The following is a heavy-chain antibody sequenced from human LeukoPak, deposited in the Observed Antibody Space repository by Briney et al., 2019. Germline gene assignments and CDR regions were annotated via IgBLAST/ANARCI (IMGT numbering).Heavy chain of an antibody. V-gene: IGHV3-9*01. J-gene: IGHJ3*02. D-gene: IGHD2-2*01. CDR2: ISWNSGRI. Sequence: PGGSLELSCAASGFTFDDYAMHWVRQAPGKGLEWVSGISWNSGRIGYADSVKGRFTISRDNAKNSLYLQMNSLRAEDTALYYCAKDVGSTSTGAFDIWGQGTMVTVSS. CDR3: AKDVGSTSTGAFDI. CDR1: GFTFDDYA.